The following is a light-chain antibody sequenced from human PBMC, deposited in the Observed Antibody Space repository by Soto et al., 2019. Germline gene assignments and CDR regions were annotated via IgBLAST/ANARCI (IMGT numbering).Light chain of an antibody. V-gene: IGLV2-14*01. J-gene: IGLJ1*01. CDR3: ISYTSSSTYV. Sequence: SVLTQPASVSGSPGQSITISCSGTSSDVGGYNYVSWYQHHPGKAPKLMIYDVSYRPSGVSNRFSGSKSGNTASLTISGLQAEDEADYHCISYTSSSTYVFGAGTKVTVL. CDR1: SSDVGGYNY. CDR2: DVS.